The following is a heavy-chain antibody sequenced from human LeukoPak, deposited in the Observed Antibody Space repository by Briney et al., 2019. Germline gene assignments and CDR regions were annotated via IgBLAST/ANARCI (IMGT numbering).Heavy chain of an antibody. Sequence: GGSLRLSCAASGFTFSNAWMSWVRQAPGKGLEWVGRIKSKTDGGTTDYAAPVKGRFTISRDDSKNTLYLQMNSLKTEDTAVYYCTTYWEGYYDSSGYSGEDYFDYWGQGTLVTVSS. CDR1: GFTFSNAW. CDR3: TTYWEGYYDSSGYSGEDYFDY. V-gene: IGHV3-15*01. CDR2: IKSKTDGGTT. D-gene: IGHD3-22*01. J-gene: IGHJ4*02.